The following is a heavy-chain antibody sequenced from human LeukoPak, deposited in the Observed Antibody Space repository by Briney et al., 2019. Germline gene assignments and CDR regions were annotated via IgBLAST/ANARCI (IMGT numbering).Heavy chain of an antibody. CDR1: GFTFSSYA. J-gene: IGHJ4*02. V-gene: IGHV3-30*04. D-gene: IGHD3-10*01. CDR2: ISYDGSNK. CDR3: ATLGSHFDY. Sequence: QPGGSLRLSCAASGFTFSSYAMHWVHQAPGKGLEWVAVISYDGSNKYYADSVKGRFTISRDNSKNTLYLQMNSLRAEDTAVYYCATLGSHFDYWGQGTLVTVSS.